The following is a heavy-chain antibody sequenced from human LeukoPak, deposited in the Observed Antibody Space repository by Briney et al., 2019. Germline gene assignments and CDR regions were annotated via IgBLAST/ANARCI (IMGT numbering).Heavy chain of an antibody. CDR1: GFTFNAYS. Sequence: GGSLRLSCVASGFTFNAYSMNWARQAPGKGLEWISYIRGRDGIVSYADSVKGRFTISTDTAKSSLFLQMNGLSADDTAVYYCVRDYVYAFDIWGQGTMVTVSS. D-gene: IGHD3-16*01. CDR2: IRGRDGIV. J-gene: IGHJ3*02. CDR3: VRDYVYAFDI. V-gene: IGHV3-48*01.